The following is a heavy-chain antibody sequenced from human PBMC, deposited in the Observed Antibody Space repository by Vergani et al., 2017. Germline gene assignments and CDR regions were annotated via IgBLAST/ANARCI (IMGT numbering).Heavy chain of an antibody. J-gene: IGHJ3*02. V-gene: IGHV3-53*04. CDR2: IYSGGST. D-gene: IGHD4-17*01. CDR1: GFRVTTYY. CDR3: ARPSAPGDYDALDI. Sequence: EVELLESGGGLAQPGGSLRVSCSASGFRVTTYYMSWVRQAPGKGLEWVSVIYSGGSTYYADSVKGRFTISRHNSKNTLYLQMNSLRAEDTAVYYCARPSAPGDYDALDIWGQGTMVTVSS.